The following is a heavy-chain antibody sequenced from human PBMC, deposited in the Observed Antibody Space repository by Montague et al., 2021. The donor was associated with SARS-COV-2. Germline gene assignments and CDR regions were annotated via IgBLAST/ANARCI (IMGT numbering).Heavy chain of an antibody. CDR3: ARNLVVHYWYGMDV. D-gene: IGHD2-15*01. CDR2: FNYSGST. CDR1: GGSISSYY. J-gene: IGHJ6*02. V-gene: IGHV4-59*01. Sequence: SETLSLTCTVAGGSISSYYWSWIRQPQGKGLEWIGYFNYSGSTHYNPSLKSRVTISVDTSKNQFSLNLSSVTAADTAVYYCARNLVVHYWYGMDVWGQGTTITVSS.